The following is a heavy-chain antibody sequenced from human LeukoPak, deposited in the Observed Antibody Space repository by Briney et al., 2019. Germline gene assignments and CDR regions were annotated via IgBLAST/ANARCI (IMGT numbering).Heavy chain of an antibody. CDR1: GFTFSDYY. Sequence: GGSLRLSCAASGFTFSDYYMSWVRQAPGKGLEWVSYISSSGSTIYYADSVKGRFTISRDNAKNSLYLQMNSLRAEDTAVFYCARVSGYGPVDYWGQGTLVTVSS. J-gene: IGHJ4*02. CDR2: ISSSGSTI. CDR3: ARVSGYGPVDY. V-gene: IGHV3-11*01. D-gene: IGHD5-12*01.